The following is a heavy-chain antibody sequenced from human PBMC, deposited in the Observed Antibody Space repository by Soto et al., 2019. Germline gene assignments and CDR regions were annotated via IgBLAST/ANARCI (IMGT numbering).Heavy chain of an antibody. J-gene: IGHJ3*02. CDR1: GGTFSSYA. D-gene: IGHD2-15*01. V-gene: IGHV1-69*13. CDR3: ARDRVVMSAFDI. CDR2: IIPIFGTA. Sequence: SVKVSCKASGGTFSSYAISWVRQAPGQGLEWMGGIIPIFGTANYAQKFQGRVTITAGESTSTAYMELSSLRSEDTAVYYCARDRVVMSAFDIWGQGTMVTVSS.